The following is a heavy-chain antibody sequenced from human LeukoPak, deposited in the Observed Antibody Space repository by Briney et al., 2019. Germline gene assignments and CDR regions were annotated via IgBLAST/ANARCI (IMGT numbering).Heavy chain of an antibody. Sequence: SETLSLTCAVSGGSTSSSNWWSWVRQPPGKGLEWIGEIYHSGSTNYNPSLKSRVTISVDKSKNQFSLKLSSVTAADTAVYYCASRCYYYDSSGCPGYWGQGTLVTVSS. J-gene: IGHJ4*02. CDR3: ASRCYYYDSSGCPGY. V-gene: IGHV4-4*02. CDR2: IYHSGST. CDR1: GGSTSSSNW. D-gene: IGHD3-22*01.